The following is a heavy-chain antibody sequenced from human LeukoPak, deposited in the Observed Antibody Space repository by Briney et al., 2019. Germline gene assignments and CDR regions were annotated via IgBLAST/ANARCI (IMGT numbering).Heavy chain of an antibody. J-gene: IGHJ4*02. D-gene: IGHD6-13*01. CDR3: ARVPAAAATRYFDY. CDR1: GFTFSSYG. V-gene: IGHV3-30*03. Sequence: PGRSLRLSCAASGFTFSSYGMHWVRQAPGKGLEWVAVISYDGSNKYYADSVKGRFTISRDDSKNTLYLQMNSLRAEDTAVYYCARVPAAAATRYFDYWGQGTLVTVSS. CDR2: ISYDGSNK.